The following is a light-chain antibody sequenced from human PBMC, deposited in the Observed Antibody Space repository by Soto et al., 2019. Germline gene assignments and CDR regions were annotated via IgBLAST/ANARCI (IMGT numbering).Light chain of an antibody. V-gene: IGLV2-8*01. CDR2: EVS. J-gene: IGLJ1*01. Sequence: QSALTQPPSASGSPGQSVTISCTGTNNDVGGYNYVSWYQQHPGKAPKLMIYEVSKRPSGVPDRFSGSKSGNTASLTVSGLQADDEADYYCSSYAGSNYVFGTGTKLTVL. CDR3: SSYAGSNYV. CDR1: NNDVGGYNY.